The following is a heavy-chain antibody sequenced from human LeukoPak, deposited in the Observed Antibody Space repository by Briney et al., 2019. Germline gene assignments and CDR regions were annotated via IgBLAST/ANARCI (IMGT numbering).Heavy chain of an antibody. CDR2: INPNSGGT. V-gene: IGHV1-2*02. CDR1: GYTFTGYY. J-gene: IGHJ4*02. D-gene: IGHD3-22*01. Sequence: ASVKVSCKASGYTFTGYYMHWVRQATGQGLEWMGWINPNSGGTNYAQKFQGRVTMTRDTSISTAYMELSRLRSDDTAVYYCARDLLSLFYYDSSGYPDYWGQGTLVTVSS. CDR3: ARDLLSLFYYDSSGYPDY.